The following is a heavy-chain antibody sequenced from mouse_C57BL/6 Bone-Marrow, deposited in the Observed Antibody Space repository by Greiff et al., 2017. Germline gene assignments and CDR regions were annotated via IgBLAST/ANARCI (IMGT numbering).Heavy chain of an antibody. CDR3: ARRDGYYMAWFAY. J-gene: IGHJ3*01. CDR1: GYTFTSYW. V-gene: IGHV1-69*01. Sequence: QVQLQQPGAELVMPGASVKLSCKASGYTFTSYWMHWVKQRPGQGLEWIGEIDPSDSYTNYNQKFKGKSTLTVDKSSSTAYMKLSSLTSEDSAVYYCARRDGYYMAWFAYWGQGTLVTVSA. D-gene: IGHD2-3*01. CDR2: IDPSDSYT.